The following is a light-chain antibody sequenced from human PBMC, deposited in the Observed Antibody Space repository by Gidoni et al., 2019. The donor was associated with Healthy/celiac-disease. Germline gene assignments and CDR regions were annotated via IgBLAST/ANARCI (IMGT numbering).Light chain of an antibody. CDR1: QSISSY. CDR2: AAS. CDR3: QQSYSTPWT. V-gene: IGKV1-39*01. J-gene: IGKJ1*01. Sequence: DIQLTQSPSSLSASVGDRVTITCRASQSISSYLNWYQQKPGKAPKLLIYAASSLQSGVPSRFSGSGSGTYFTLTISSLQPEDFATYYCQQSYSTPWTFGQXTKVEIK.